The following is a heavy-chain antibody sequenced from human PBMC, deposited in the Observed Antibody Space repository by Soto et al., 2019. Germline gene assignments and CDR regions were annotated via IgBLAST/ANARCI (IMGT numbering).Heavy chain of an antibody. Sequence: PGGSLRLSCAASGFTVSSNYMSWVRQAPGKGLEWVSVIYSGGSTYYADSVKGRFTISRHNSKNTLYLQMNSLRAEDTAVYYCARAPEYYDILTGYRSTGGFDPWGQGTLVTVS. CDR3: ARAPEYYDILTGYRSTGGFDP. CDR2: IYSGGST. J-gene: IGHJ5*02. D-gene: IGHD3-9*01. V-gene: IGHV3-53*04. CDR1: GFTVSSNY.